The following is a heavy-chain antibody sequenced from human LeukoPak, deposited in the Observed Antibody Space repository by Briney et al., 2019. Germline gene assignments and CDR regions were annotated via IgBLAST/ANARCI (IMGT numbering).Heavy chain of an antibody. CDR2: ISGSGGST. Sequence: PGGSLRLSCAASGFTFSSYAMSWVRQAPGKRLEWVSAISGSGGSTYYADSVKGRFTISRDNSKNTLYLQMNSLRAEDTAVYYCAITIGSSGWGYYMDVWGKGTTVTVSS. J-gene: IGHJ6*03. V-gene: IGHV3-23*01. CDR1: GFTFSSYA. D-gene: IGHD6-19*01. CDR3: AITIGSSGWGYYMDV.